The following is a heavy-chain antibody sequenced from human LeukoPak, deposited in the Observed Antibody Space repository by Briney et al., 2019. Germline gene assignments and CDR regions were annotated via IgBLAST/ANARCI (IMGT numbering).Heavy chain of an antibody. D-gene: IGHD3-22*01. CDR1: GFTFSSYA. CDR2: ISYDGSNK. V-gene: IGHV3-30-3*01. CDR3: ARDYYYESTGYSGADY. Sequence: GGSLRLSCAASGFTFSSYAMHWVRQAPGKGLEWVAVISYDGSNKYYADSVKGRFTIFRDKSRSTLYLQMNSLRADDTAVYYCARDYYYESTGYSGADYRGQGTLVTVSA. J-gene: IGHJ4*02.